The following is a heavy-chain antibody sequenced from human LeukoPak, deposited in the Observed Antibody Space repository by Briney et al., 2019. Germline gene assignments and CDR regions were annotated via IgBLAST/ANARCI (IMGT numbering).Heavy chain of an antibody. D-gene: IGHD2-2*01. Sequence: GGSLRLSCAASGFTFSSYGMHWVRQAPGKGLEWVAVISHDGSNKYYADSVKGRFTISRDNSKNTLYLQMNSLRAEDTAVYYCAKEYCSSTSCYYFFYYGMDVWGQGTTVTVSS. CDR1: GFTFSSYG. CDR2: ISHDGSNK. V-gene: IGHV3-30*18. J-gene: IGHJ6*02. CDR3: AKEYCSSTSCYYFFYYGMDV.